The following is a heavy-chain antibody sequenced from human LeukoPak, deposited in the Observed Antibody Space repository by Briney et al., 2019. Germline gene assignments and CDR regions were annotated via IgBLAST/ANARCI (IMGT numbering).Heavy chain of an antibody. CDR1: GFTFDDYG. D-gene: IGHD3-22*01. CDR3: AREHYDSSGYYYYYYMDV. CDR2: INWNGGST. Sequence: GGSLRLSCAASGFTFDDYGMGWVRQAPGKGLEWVSGINWNGGSTGYADSVKGRFTISRDNAKNSLYLQMNSLRAEDTALYYCAREHYDSSGYYYYYYMDVWGKGTTVTVSS. V-gene: IGHV3-20*04. J-gene: IGHJ6*03.